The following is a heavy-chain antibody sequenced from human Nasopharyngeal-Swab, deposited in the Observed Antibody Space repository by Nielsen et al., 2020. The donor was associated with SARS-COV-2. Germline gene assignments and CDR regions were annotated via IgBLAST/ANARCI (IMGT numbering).Heavy chain of an antibody. Sequence: GESLKISCEASGPTFRTFWMSWVRQTPGKGLEWVANINGDGSARYYVDSVRGRFTVSRDNAKNSLYLQMNSLRVEDTALYYCAGESGPNGFDIWGQGAMITVSS. CDR3: AGESGPNGFDI. D-gene: IGHD2-15*01. V-gene: IGHV3-7*01. J-gene: IGHJ3*02. CDR2: INGDGSAR. CDR1: GPTFRTFW.